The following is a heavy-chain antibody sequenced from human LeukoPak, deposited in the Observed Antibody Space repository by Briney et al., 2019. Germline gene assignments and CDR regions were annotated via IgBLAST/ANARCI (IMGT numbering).Heavy chain of an antibody. CDR1: GFTFSSYW. Sequence: PGGSLRLSCAASGFTFSSYWMHWVRQAPGKGLECVSTVGGSGDSTYYADSVKGRFTISRDNSKNTVYLQMNSLRAEDTAVYYCARGYFDWLHPIDYWGQGTLVTVSS. D-gene: IGHD3-9*01. V-gene: IGHV3-23*01. CDR3: ARGYFDWLHPIDY. CDR2: VGGSGDST. J-gene: IGHJ4*02.